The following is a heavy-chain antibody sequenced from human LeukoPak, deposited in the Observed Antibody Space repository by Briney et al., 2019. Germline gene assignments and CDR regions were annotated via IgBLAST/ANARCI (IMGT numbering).Heavy chain of an antibody. D-gene: IGHD2-2*01. J-gene: IGHJ3*02. CDR3: AKDRYYAGSPRAFDI. CDR1: GYTFTSYG. Sequence: ASVKVSCKASGYTFTSYGISWVRQAPGQGLEWMGWITAYNDNTYYAQKLQGRVTMTTDTSTSTAYMELRSLRSDDTAVYYCAKDRYYAGSPRAFDIWGQGTMVTVSS. V-gene: IGHV1-18*01. CDR2: ITAYNDNT.